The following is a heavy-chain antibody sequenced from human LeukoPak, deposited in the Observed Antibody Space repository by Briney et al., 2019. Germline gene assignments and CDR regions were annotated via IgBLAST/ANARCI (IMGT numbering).Heavy chain of an antibody. J-gene: IGHJ4*02. CDR3: ARQRPYYYDSSGYIMGSYFDY. CDR2: IFYSGST. D-gene: IGHD3-22*01. Sequence: SETLSLTCTVSGGSISTSNYYWGWIRQPPGKGLEWIGNIFYSGSTYYSPSLRSRVTISLDTSKNQFSLKLSSVTAADTAVYYCARQRPYYYDSSGYIMGSYFDYWGQGTLVTVSS. CDR1: GGSISTSNYY. V-gene: IGHV4-39*01.